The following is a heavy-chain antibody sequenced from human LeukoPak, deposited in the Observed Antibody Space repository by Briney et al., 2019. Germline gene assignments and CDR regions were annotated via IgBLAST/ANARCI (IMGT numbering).Heavy chain of an antibody. V-gene: IGHV4-30-2*03. CDR1: GYAITSGGFS. CDR2: IYDRGPA. D-gene: IGHD6-6*01. CDR3: ARHEANEYSSSSVDY. Sequence: PSETLSLTCTVSGYAITSGGFSWNWIRQSPGKGLEWIGCIYDRGPAYYNPSLKSRVTISVDTSKNQFSLKLSSVTAADTAVYYCARHEANEYSSSSVDYWGQGTLVTVSS. J-gene: IGHJ4*02.